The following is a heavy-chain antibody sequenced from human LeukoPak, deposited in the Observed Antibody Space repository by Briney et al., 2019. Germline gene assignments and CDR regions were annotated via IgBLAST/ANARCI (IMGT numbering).Heavy chain of an antibody. D-gene: IGHD1-1*01. J-gene: IGHJ4*02. CDR1: GGSISSSSYY. V-gene: IGHV4-39*01. CDR3: ARHFQQLERRPFDY. CDR2: IYYSGST. Sequence: SETLSLTCTVSGGSISSSSYYWGWIRQPPGKGLEWIGSIYYSGSTYYNPSLKSRVTISVDTSKNQFSLKLSSVTAADTAVYYCARHFQQLERRPFDYWGQGTLVTVSS.